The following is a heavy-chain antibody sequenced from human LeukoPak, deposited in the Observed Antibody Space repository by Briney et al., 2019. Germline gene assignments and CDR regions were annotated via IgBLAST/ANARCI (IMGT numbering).Heavy chain of an antibody. CDR1: GFTVSSNY. V-gene: IGHV3-23*01. Sequence: PGGSLRLSCAASGFTVSSNYMSWVRRAPGKGLEWVSVISDSGGSANYADSVKGRFTISRDNSKNILYLQMNSLRAEDTAVYYCAKRATVSVYNYHDPWGQGTLVTVSS. J-gene: IGHJ5*02. CDR3: AKRATVSVYNYHDP. D-gene: IGHD5-24*01. CDR2: ISDSGGSA.